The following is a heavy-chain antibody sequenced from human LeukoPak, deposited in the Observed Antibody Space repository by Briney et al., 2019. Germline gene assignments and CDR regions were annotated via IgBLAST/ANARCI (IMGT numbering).Heavy chain of an antibody. Sequence: AGGSLRLSCTASGFTFGDYAMSWVRQAPGKGLEWVGFIRSKVYGGTTEYAASVKGRFTISRDDSKSIAYLQMNSLKTEDTAVYYCARELYYYDSRIDYWGQGTLVTVSS. CDR1: GFTFGDYA. CDR2: IRSKVYGGTT. V-gene: IGHV3-49*04. CDR3: ARELYYYDSRIDY. D-gene: IGHD3-22*01. J-gene: IGHJ4*02.